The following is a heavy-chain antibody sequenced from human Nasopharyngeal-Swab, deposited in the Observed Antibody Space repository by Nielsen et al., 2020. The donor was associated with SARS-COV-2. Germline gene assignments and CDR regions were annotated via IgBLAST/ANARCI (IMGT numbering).Heavy chain of an antibody. CDR3: ARSSSPAAFDI. Sequence: ASVKVSCKASGYTFTSYAMHWVRQAPGQGLEWMGWINAGNGNTKYSQKFQGRVTITRDTSASTAYMELSSLRSEDTAVYYCARSSSPAAFDIWGQGTMVTVSS. CDR1: GYTFTSYA. J-gene: IGHJ3*02. CDR2: INAGNGNT. V-gene: IGHV1-3*01.